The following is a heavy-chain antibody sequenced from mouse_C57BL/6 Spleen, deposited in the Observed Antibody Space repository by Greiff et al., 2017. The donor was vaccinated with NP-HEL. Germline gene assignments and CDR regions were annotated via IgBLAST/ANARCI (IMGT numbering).Heavy chain of an antibody. D-gene: IGHD2-4*01. V-gene: IGHV5-16*01. J-gene: IGHJ3*01. Sequence: DVMLVESEGGLVQPGSSMKLSCTASGFTFSDYYMAWVRQVPEKGLEWVANINYDGSSTYYLDSLKSRFIIARDNEKNILYLQMSSLKSEDTATYYCARVENDYSWFAYWGQGTLVTVSA. CDR2: INYDGSST. CDR1: GFTFSDYY. CDR3: ARVENDYSWFAY.